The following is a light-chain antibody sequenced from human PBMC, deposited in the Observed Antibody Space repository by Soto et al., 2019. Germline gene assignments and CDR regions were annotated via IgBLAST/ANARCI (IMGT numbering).Light chain of an antibody. J-gene: IGKJ2*01. Sequence: EIVLTQSPGILSLSPGERATLPCRATQIINNSYLTWYQQNPGQSPRLLIYGASSRATGIPDRFSGSGSGTDFTLTISRLEPEDFAVYYCQQYGSSPLYTFGQGTKLEIK. CDR3: QQYGSSPLYT. V-gene: IGKV3-20*01. CDR1: QIINNSY. CDR2: GAS.